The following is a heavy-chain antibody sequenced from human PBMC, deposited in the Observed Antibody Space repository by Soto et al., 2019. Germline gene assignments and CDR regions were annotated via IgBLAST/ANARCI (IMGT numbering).Heavy chain of an antibody. CDR1: GGSIISGGYY. V-gene: IGHV4-31*03. CDR3: ARNNGPYYFDY. CDR2: IYYSGST. Sequence: LSVTCTVSGGSIISGGYYWSWNRQHPGKGLEWIGYIYYSGSTYYNPSLKSRVTISVDTSKNQFSLKLSSVTAADTAVYYCARNNGPYYFDYWGQGTLVTVSS. J-gene: IGHJ4*02. D-gene: IGHD2-8*01.